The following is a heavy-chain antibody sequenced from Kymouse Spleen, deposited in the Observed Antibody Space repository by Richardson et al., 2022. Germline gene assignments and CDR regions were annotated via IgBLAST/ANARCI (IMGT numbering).Heavy chain of an antibody. V-gene: IGHV1-18*01. CDR3: AREDATGTIYYYYYGMDV. Sequence: QVQLVQSGAEVKKPGASVKVSCKASGYTFTSYGISWVRQAPGQGLEWMGWISAYNGNTNYAQKLQGRVTMTTDTSTSTAYMELRSLRSDDTAVYYCAREDATGTIYYYYYGMDVWGQGTTVTVSS. CDR1: GYTFTSYG. J-gene: IGHJ6*02. CDR2: ISAYNGNT. D-gene: IGHD1-7*01.